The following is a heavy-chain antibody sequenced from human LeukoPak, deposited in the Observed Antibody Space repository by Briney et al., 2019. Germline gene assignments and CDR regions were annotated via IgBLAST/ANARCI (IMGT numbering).Heavy chain of an antibody. CDR2: MYYSGST. V-gene: IGHV4-39*01. D-gene: IGHD1-26*01. J-gene: IGHJ4*02. CDR1: RGSISSTSYY. Sequence: SETLSLTCTVSRGSISSTSYYWGWIRQPPGKGLEWIGCMYYSGSTNYNPSLRSRVTMSVDTSKNQFSLKLTSVTAADTAVYHCARAVGTVGATQSYYFDYWGQGTLVTASS. CDR3: ARAVGTVGATQSYYFDY.